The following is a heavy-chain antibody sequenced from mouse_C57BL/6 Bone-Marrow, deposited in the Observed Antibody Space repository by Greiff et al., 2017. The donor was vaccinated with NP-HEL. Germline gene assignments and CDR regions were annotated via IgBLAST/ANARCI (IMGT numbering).Heavy chain of an antibody. J-gene: IGHJ2*01. D-gene: IGHD3-3*01. V-gene: IGHV1-82*01. CDR1: GYTFTGYW. CDR3: ARGTRGY. Sequence: QVQLQQSGAELMKPGASVKLSCKATGYTFTGYWIEWVKQRPGKGLEWIGRIYPGDGDTNYNGKFKGKATLTADKSSSTAYMQLSSLTSEDSAVYFCARGTRGYWGQGTTLTVSS. CDR2: IYPGDGDT.